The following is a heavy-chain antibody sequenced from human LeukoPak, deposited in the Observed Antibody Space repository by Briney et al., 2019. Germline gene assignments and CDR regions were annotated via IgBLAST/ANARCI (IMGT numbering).Heavy chain of an antibody. D-gene: IGHD1-1*01. CDR3: ARATLERRFSNYYYYGMDV. V-gene: IGHV4-59*12. CDR1: GASIVRDY. CDR2: VYETGSR. Sequence: SETLSLTCTVSGASIVRDYWSWVRQPPGTGLQWIGYVYETGSRNYNPSLERRVSISLDRSKNQFSLRLDSVTAADTAMYYCARATLERRFSNYYYYGMDVWGQGTTVTVSS. J-gene: IGHJ6*02.